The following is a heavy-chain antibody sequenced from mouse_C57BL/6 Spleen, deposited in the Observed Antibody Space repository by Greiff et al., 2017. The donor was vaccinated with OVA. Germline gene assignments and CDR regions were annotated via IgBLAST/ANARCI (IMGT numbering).Heavy chain of an antibody. D-gene: IGHD1-1*01. CDR2: ISDGGSYT. V-gene: IGHV5-4*03. Sequence: EVKLMESGGGLVKPGGSLKLSCAASGFTFSSYAMSWVRQTPEKRLEWVATISDGGSYTYYPDNVKGRFTISRDNAKNNLYLQMSHLKSEDTAMYYCARASHYYGSRYYFDYWGQGTTLTVSS. CDR3: ARASHYYGSRYYFDY. J-gene: IGHJ2*01. CDR1: GFTFSSYA.